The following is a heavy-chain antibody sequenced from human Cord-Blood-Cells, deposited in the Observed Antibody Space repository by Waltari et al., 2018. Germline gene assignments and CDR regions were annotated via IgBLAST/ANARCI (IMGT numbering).Heavy chain of an antibody. CDR1: GFTVRSNY. CDR2: IYSGGST. V-gene: IGHV3-53*01. Sequence: EVQLVESGGGLIQPGESLRLPCAASGFTVRSNYMSWVRQAPGKGLEWVSVIYSGGSTYYADSVKGRFTISRDNSKNTLYLQMNSLRAEDTAVYYCARGGRFGEDFDYWGQGTLVTVSS. D-gene: IGHD3-10*01. J-gene: IGHJ4*02. CDR3: ARGGRFGEDFDY.